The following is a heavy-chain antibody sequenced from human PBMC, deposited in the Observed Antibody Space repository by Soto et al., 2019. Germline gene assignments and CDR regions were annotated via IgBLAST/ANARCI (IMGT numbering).Heavy chain of an antibody. J-gene: IGHJ6*02. CDR3: ARGRITIFGVVINGMDV. CDR2: ISAYNGNT. Sequence: ALVKVSCKASGYTFTSYGISWVRQAPGQGLEWMGWISAYNGNTNYAQKLQGRVTMTTDTSTSTAYMELRSLRSDDTAVYYCARGRITIFGVVINGMDVWGQGTTVTVSS. CDR1: GYTFTSYG. V-gene: IGHV1-18*01. D-gene: IGHD3-3*01.